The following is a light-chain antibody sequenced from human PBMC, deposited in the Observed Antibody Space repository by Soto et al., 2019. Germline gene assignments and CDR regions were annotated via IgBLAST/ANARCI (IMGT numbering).Light chain of an antibody. J-gene: IGKJ4*01. CDR3: QQYNTYPLT. CDR2: KAS. Sequence: DIQMTQSPSTLSASVGDRVTITCRASQSISTWLAWYQQKPGKAPKLLIYKASSLESGVPSRFSGSGSGTEFTLTISSLQPADFATYYCQQYNTYPLTFGGGTTVEIK. V-gene: IGKV1-5*03. CDR1: QSISTW.